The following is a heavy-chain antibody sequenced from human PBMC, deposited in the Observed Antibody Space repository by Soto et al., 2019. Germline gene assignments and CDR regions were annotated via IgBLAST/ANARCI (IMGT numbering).Heavy chain of an antibody. CDR3: AKDGNWLDVYYDV. D-gene: IGHD3-16*01. Sequence: EVQLLESGGGLEQRGGSLRLSCVGSGIEFSNYAMSWVRQAPGKGLEWVSIVSASGRSRYHADSVKGRFTISRDNSKNTLYLHMTNLRAEDTAVYYCAKDGNWLDVYYDVWGQGTPATVSS. J-gene: IGHJ4*02. V-gene: IGHV3-23*01. CDR2: VSASGRSR. CDR1: GIEFSNYA.